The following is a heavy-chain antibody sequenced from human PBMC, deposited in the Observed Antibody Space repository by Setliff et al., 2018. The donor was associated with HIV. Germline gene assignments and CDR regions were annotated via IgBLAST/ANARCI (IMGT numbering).Heavy chain of an antibody. V-gene: IGHV4-31*03. CDR1: GGSISTGGYY. J-gene: IGHJ4*02. Sequence: SETLSLTCTVSGGSISTGGYYWSWIRQQPGKGLEWIGYIYYRGTTHYNPSLRSRATLSVDTSKNQFSLNLRSVTVADTAVYYCARTAIVAVPAANYYFDFWGQGDLVTVSS. CDR3: ARTAIVAVPAANYYFDF. D-gene: IGHD2-2*01. CDR2: IYYRGTT.